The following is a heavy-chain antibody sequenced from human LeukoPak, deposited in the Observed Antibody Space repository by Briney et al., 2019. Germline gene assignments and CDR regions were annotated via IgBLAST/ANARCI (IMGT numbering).Heavy chain of an antibody. CDR3: ARENAVSSGYYYWLDA. J-gene: IGHJ5*02. CDR2: IIPILGIA. D-gene: IGHD3-22*01. Sequence: SVKVSCKASGGTFTSYTISWVRQAPGQGLEWMGRIIPILGIANYAQKFQGRVTITADKSTSTAYMELSSLRSEDTAVYYCARENAVSSGYYYWLDAWGQGTLVTVSS. V-gene: IGHV1-69*04. CDR1: GGTFTSYT.